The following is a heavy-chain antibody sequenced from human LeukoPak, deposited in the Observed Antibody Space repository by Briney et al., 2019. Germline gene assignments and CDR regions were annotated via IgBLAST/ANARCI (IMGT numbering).Heavy chain of an antibody. CDR3: TRQLVRLDPPDY. J-gene: IGHJ4*02. Sequence: KPGESLKISCRGSGYTFATYWIGWVRQMPGKGLEWMGIIYPGDSDTRYSPSFQGQITLSADKSISTAYLQWSSLKASDTAMYFCTRQLVRLDPPDYWGQGTLVTVSS. CDR1: GYTFATYW. V-gene: IGHV5-51*01. CDR2: IYPGDSDT. D-gene: IGHD3-22*01.